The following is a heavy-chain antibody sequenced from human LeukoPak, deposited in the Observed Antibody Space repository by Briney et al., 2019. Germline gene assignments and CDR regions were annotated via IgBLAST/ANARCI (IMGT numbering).Heavy chain of an antibody. J-gene: IGHJ6*02. D-gene: IGHD5-18*01. V-gene: IGHV1-2*04. CDR1: GYTFTGYY. Sequence: ASVKVSCKASGYTFTGYYMHWVRQAPGQGLEWMGWINPNSGGTSYAQKFQGWVTMTRDTSISTAYMELSRLRSDDTAVYYCARVRQLWPRGYYYGMDVWGQGTTVTVSS. CDR3: ARVRQLWPRGYYYGMDV. CDR2: INPNSGGT.